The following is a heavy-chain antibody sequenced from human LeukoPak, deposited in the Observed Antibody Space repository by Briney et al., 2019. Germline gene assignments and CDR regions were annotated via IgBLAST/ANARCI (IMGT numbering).Heavy chain of an antibody. J-gene: IGHJ4*02. CDR1: GGSISSSSYY. V-gene: IGHV4-39*01. D-gene: IGHD5-12*01. CDR3: AGRGYSGYDTRTGGY. Sequence: PSETLSLTCTVSGGSISSSSYYWGWIRQPPGKGLEWIGSIYYSGSTYYNPSLKSRVTISVDTSKNQFSLKLSSVTAADTAVYYCAGRGYSGYDTRTGGYWGQGTLVTVSS. CDR2: IYYSGST.